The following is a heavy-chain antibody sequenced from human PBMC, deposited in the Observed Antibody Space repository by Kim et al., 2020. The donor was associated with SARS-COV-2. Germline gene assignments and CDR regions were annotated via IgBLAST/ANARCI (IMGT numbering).Heavy chain of an antibody. CDR3: ATSRSPYYDSSGSSSTPSPPPH. CDR2: ISGSGGST. J-gene: IGHJ4*02. D-gene: IGHD3-22*01. CDR1: GFTFSSYA. Sequence: GGSLRLSCAASGFTFSSYAMSWVRQAPGKGLEWVSAISGSGGSTYYSDSVKGRFTISRDNSKNTLYLQMNSLRAEDTAVYYCATSRSPYYDSSGSSSTPSPPPHWGQGTLVTVSS. V-gene: IGHV3-23*01.